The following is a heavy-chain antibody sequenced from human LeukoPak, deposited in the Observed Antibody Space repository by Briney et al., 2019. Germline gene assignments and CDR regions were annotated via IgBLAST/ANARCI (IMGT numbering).Heavy chain of an antibody. Sequence: SETLSLTCTVSGGSIIGYYWSWIRQPAGKGLEWIGRIHGTGGTGYNPSLKSRVTMSVDTSKNQFSLKLTSVTAADTAVYYCAKDGSSWPFFDSWGQGTLVTVSS. V-gene: IGHV4-4*07. D-gene: IGHD6-13*01. CDR1: GGSIIGYY. J-gene: IGHJ4*02. CDR3: AKDGSSWPFFDS. CDR2: IHGTGGT.